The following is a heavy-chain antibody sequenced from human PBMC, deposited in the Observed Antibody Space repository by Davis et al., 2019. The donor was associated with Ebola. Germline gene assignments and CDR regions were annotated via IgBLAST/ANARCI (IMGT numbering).Heavy chain of an antibody. V-gene: IGHV3-7*03. J-gene: IGHJ4*02. CDR1: AFTFRTYW. CDR3: AANDHKSSGYSDY. CDR2: INRDGSQK. Sequence: PGGSLRLSCTASAFTFRTYWMSWVRQAPGKGLEWVANINRDGSQKYYVDSVKGRFTISRDNAENSLFLQMDSLRADDTAVYYCAANDHKSSGYSDYWGQGTVVTVSS. D-gene: IGHD3-22*01.